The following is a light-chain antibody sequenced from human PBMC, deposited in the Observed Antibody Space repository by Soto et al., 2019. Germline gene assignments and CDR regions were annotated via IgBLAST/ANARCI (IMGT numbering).Light chain of an antibody. CDR1: QSVSIRY. J-gene: IGKJ1*01. V-gene: IGKV3-20*01. CDR3: QQYGSSPQT. Sequence: EIVLTQSPGSLSLSPGERATLSCRASQSVSIRYLAWYQQKPGQAPRLLIYGASSRATGIPDRFSGSGSGTDFTLTISRLEPEDFAVYYCQQYGSSPQTFGQGTKV. CDR2: GAS.